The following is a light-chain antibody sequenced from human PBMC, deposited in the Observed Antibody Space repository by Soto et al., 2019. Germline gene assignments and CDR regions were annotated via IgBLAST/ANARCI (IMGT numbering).Light chain of an antibody. CDR1: QSISSW. CDR3: QQYERYSPWT. V-gene: IGKV1-5*01. Sequence: DIQMTQSRSALSASVGDRASITCRASQSISSWLAWYQQKPGKAPKLLLYDASTFQSGVPSRYSGSGSGTEFTLTISNLQPDDFATYYCQQYERYSPWTFGQGTKVDIK. CDR2: DAS. J-gene: IGKJ1*01.